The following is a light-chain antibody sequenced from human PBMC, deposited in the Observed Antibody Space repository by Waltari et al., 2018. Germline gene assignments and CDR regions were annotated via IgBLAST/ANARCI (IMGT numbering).Light chain of an antibody. CDR2: DVT. CDR3: CTYTGSAVL. CDR1: STDVGGNNY. J-gene: IGLJ3*02. V-gene: IGLV2-11*01. Sequence: QSALTQPRSVSGSLGQSVTISCTGTSTDVGGNNYFAWYQHHPGQAPKLIIYDVTKCPSGVPDRFSGSKSGNTASLTISGLAGEDGADYYCCTYTGSAVLFGGGTKLTVL.